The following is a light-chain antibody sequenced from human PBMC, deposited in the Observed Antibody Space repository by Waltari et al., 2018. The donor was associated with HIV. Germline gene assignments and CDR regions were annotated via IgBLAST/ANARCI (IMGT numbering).Light chain of an antibody. CDR2: DVS. J-gene: IGKJ1*01. Sequence: ENVLTQSPGTLSLSPGERATLSCRASQSVSSSYLAWYQQKPGQAPRLLIYDVSSRATGIPDRFSGSGSGTDFTLTISRLGPEDFAMYYCQQFGSSTWTFGQGTKVEIK. V-gene: IGKV3-20*01. CDR3: QQFGSSTWT. CDR1: QSVSSSY.